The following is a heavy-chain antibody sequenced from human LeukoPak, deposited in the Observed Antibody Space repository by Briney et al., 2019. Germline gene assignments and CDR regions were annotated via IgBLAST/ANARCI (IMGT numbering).Heavy chain of an antibody. Sequence: PSETLSLTCTVSGGSISSSNSFWGWIRQPPGKGLEWIASIDYSGGVYYNPSLKSRVTISVDTSKNQFSLEVNSVTAADTAVYYCARRGGSGVRGDYYFDYWGQGTLVTVSS. V-gene: IGHV4-39*01. D-gene: IGHD3-10*01. J-gene: IGHJ4*02. CDR2: IDYSGGV. CDR1: GGSISSSNSF. CDR3: ARRGGSGVRGDYYFDY.